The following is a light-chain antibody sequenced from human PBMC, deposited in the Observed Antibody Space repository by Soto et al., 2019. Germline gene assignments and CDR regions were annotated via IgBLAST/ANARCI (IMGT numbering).Light chain of an antibody. V-gene: IGKV1-5*03. CDR3: QQYGANSPWT. J-gene: IGKJ1*01. CDR2: KAS. Sequence: DIQITQFPSTLSASVGDRVSITCRASESISRWLAWYQQKPGKAPTVLIYKASTLQSGVPSRFSGSGSGTEFTLTISSLRTEDFAPYYCQQYGANSPWTFGQGTKVEMK. CDR1: ESISRW.